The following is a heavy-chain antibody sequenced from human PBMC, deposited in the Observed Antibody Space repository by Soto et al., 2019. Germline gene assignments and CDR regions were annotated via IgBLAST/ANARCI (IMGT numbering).Heavy chain of an antibody. CDR1: GGTFSSYA. CDR2: IIPIFGTA. J-gene: IGHJ6*02. V-gene: IGHV1-69*12. D-gene: IGHD6-13*01. CDR3: ARDKESAAVTPNYNYGMDV. Sequence: QVQLVQSGAEVKKPGSSVKVSCKASGGTFSSYAISWVRQAPGQGLEWMGGIIPIFGTANYAQKFQGRVTITADESTSPAYMELSSLRSEDTAVYYCARDKESAAVTPNYNYGMDVWGQGTTVTVSS.